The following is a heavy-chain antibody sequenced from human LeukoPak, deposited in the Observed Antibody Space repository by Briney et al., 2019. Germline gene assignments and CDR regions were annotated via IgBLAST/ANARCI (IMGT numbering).Heavy chain of an antibody. Sequence: SETLSLICTVSGGSISSHYWSWIRQPPGKGLEWIGYIYYTGSTNYNPSLKSRVTISVDTSKNQFSLKLSSVTAADTAVYYCARGIQLWLVDYWGQGTLVTVSS. CDR2: IYYTGST. CDR1: GGSISSHY. V-gene: IGHV4-59*08. CDR3: ARGIQLWLVDY. D-gene: IGHD5-18*01. J-gene: IGHJ4*02.